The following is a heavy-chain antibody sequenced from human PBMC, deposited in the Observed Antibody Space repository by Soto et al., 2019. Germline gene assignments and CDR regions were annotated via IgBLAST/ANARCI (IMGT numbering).Heavy chain of an antibody. D-gene: IGHD2-15*01. CDR1: GFTFSEYD. CDR3: VGWNPSQDTCDWLYWYFDL. Sequence: QVQLVESGGGVVQPGMSLRLSCADSGFTFSEYDMHWVRQAPGKGLEWVALISYLGAKTYYADSVKGRFTISRDNSLNTIHLQMDSLRAEDAAVYFCVGWNPSQDTCDWLYWYFDLWGRGTQVTVSA. CDR2: ISYLGAKT. J-gene: IGHJ2*01. V-gene: IGHV3-33*08.